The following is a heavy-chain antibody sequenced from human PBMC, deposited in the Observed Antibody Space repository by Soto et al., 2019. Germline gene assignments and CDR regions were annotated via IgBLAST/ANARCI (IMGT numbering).Heavy chain of an antibody. Sequence: GGSLRLSCASSGFTLSSYAMSGVRQAPGKGLEWVSGISGSGGSTYYADSVKGRFTISRDNSKTTLYLQMNSLRAEDTAVYYCAKEPRRGYYADNQGGGTFVIWGQGTMVTVS. V-gene: IGHV3-23*01. CDR1: GFTLSSYA. CDR2: ISGSGGST. D-gene: IGHD4-17*01. CDR3: AKEPRRGYYADNQGGGTFVI. J-gene: IGHJ3*02.